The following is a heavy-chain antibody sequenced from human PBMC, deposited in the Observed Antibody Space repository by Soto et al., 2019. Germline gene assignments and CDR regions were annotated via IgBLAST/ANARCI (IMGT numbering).Heavy chain of an antibody. CDR2: INAGNGNT. J-gene: IGHJ4*02. Sequence: QVQLVQSGTEEKKPGASVKVSCKASGYTFTSYAMHWVRQAPGQRLEWMGWINAGNGNTKYSQKFQGRVTITRDTAASTAYMELSSLRSEDTAVYYCARAVAVPADFDYWGQGTLVTVSS. CDR3: ARAVAVPADFDY. D-gene: IGHD6-19*01. V-gene: IGHV1-3*05. CDR1: GYTFTSYA.